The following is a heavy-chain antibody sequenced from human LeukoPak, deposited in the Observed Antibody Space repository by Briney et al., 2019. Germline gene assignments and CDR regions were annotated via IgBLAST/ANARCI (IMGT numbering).Heavy chain of an antibody. CDR2: ISYDGSNK. D-gene: IGHD6-19*01. CDR3: AKDISLAVAGNWFDP. Sequence: PGGSLRLSCAASGFTFSSYGMHWVRQAPGKGLEWVAVISYDGSNKYYADSVKGRFTISRDNSKNTLYLQMNSLRAEDTAVYYCAKDISLAVAGNWFDPWGQGTLVTVSS. V-gene: IGHV3-30*18. CDR1: GFTFSSYG. J-gene: IGHJ5*02.